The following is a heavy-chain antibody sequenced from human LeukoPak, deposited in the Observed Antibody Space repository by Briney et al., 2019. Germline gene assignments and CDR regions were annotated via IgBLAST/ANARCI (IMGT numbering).Heavy chain of an antibody. V-gene: IGHV4-39*07. D-gene: IGHD3-10*01. CDR1: ADSVSSGHYY. Sequence: PSETLSLTCTGSADSVSSGHYYWGWIRQPPGKGLEWIGTFSYSGSANYNPSLKGRVSVSVDTYNTQFSLKLTSVTAADTAMYYCAMDHYNDCWFKYWGQGTLVTVSS. CDR2: FSYSGSA. CDR3: AMDHYNDCWFKY. J-gene: IGHJ4*02.